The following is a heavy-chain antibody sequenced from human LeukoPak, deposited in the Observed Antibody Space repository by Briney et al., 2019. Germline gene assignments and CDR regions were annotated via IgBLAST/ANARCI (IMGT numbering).Heavy chain of an antibody. CDR2: ISSSGSTI. V-gene: IGHV3-11*01. D-gene: IGHD2/OR15-2a*01. J-gene: IGHJ4*02. Sequence: GGSLRLSCAASGFTFSDYYMSWIRQAPGKGLEWVSYISSSGSTIYYADSVKGRFTIPRDNAKNSLYLQMNSLRAEDTAAYYCASISSFWAKDYWGQGTLVTVSS. CDR1: GFTFSDYY. CDR3: ASISSFWAKDY.